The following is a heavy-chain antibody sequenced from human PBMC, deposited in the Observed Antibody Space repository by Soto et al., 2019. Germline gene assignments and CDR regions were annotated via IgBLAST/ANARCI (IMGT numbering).Heavy chain of an antibody. CDR1: GFSFSSHG. CDR2: LWAGGNFA. V-gene: IGHV3-33*01. D-gene: IGHD6-13*01. CDR3: TRDAQQLANYGMDV. J-gene: IGHJ6*02. Sequence: QVQLVESGGNVVQPGRSLRLSCAASGFSFSSHGMHWVRQAPGKGLEWVAHLWAGGNFAYYACSVKGRFTISSDQSKNTLYLQMDSLGAEDTAVYYCTRDAQQLANYGMDVWGQGTTVTVSS.